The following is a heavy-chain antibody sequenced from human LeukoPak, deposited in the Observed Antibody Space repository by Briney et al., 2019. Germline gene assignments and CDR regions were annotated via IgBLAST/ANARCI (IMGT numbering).Heavy chain of an antibody. Sequence: PGGSLRLSCAASGFTFRSYNMNWVRQAQGNRPEWVSSISSSSSYIYYADSVKGRFTISRDNAKNSPYLQMNSLRAEDTALYYCARGASRADYWGQGTLVTVSS. CDR3: ARGASRADY. J-gene: IGHJ4*02. CDR1: GFTFRSYN. V-gene: IGHV3-21*01. CDR2: ISSSSSYI.